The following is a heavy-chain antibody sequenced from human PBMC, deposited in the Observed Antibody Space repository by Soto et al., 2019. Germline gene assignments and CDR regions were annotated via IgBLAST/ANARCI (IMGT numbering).Heavy chain of an antibody. D-gene: IGHD3-3*01. CDR3: ARDLGDFWRGLRGRLDV. Sequence: QVQLVQSGAEVKKPGSSVKVSCKASGGTFSSYAISWVRQAPGQGLEWMGGIIPIFGTANYAQKFQGRVTITADESTSTAYMELGSLRSEATAVYYCARDLGDFWRGLRGRLDVWGQGTTVTVS. J-gene: IGHJ6*02. CDR1: GGTFSSYA. V-gene: IGHV1-69*01. CDR2: IIPIFGTA.